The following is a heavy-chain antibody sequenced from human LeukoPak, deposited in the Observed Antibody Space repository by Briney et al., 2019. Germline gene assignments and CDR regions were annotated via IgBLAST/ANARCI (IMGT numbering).Heavy chain of an antibody. J-gene: IGHJ4*02. Sequence: SQTLSLTCDISGDSVSSNSVAWNWIRQSPSRGLEWLGRTFYRSKWYNEYEVSLKSRLTINADTSKNHFSLQLNSVTPEDTAVYYCARSGGTAVGNYERATFDYWGQGTLVTVSS. V-gene: IGHV6-1*01. D-gene: IGHD1-7*01. CDR2: TFYRSKWYN. CDR3: ARSGGTAVGNYERATFDY. CDR1: GDSVSSNSVA.